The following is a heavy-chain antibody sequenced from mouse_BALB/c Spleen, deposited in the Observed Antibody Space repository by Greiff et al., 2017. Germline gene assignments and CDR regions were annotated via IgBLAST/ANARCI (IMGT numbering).Heavy chain of an antibody. D-gene: IGHD2-4*01. CDR3: ARDRTDYDGRGFAY. J-gene: IGHJ3*01. V-gene: IGHV2-6-7*01. Sequence: QVHVKQSGPGLVAPSQSLSITCTVSGFSLTGYGVNWVRQPPGKGLEWLGMIWGDGSTDYNSALKSRLSISKDNSKSQVFLKMNSLQTDDTARYYCARDRTDYDGRGFAYWGQGTLVTVSA. CDR2: IWGDGST. CDR1: GFSLTGYG.